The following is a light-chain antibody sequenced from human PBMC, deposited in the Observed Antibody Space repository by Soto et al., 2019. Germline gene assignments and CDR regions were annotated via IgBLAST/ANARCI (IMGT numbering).Light chain of an antibody. Sequence: DIQMTQSPSTLSGSVGDRVTITCRASQTISSWLAWYQQKPGKAPKLLISKASTLKSGVPSRFSGSGSGTEFTLTNSSLQPDDFATYYCQHYNSYSEAFGQGTKVELK. CDR3: QHYNSYSEA. CDR2: KAS. V-gene: IGKV1-5*03. CDR1: QTISSW. J-gene: IGKJ1*01.